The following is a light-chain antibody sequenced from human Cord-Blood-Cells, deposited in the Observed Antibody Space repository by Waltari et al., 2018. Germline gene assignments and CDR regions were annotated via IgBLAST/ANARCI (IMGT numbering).Light chain of an antibody. CDR2: DVS. CDR3: SSYTSSSNYV. V-gene: IGLV2-14*01. Sequence: QSALTQPASVSGSPGQSITISSTGTSSDVGGYNYVSWYQQHTGKAPKLMIYDVSNRPSGVSNRFSGSKSGNTASLTISGLQAEDEADYYCSSYTSSSNYVFGTGTKVTVL. J-gene: IGLJ1*01. CDR1: SSDVGGYNY.